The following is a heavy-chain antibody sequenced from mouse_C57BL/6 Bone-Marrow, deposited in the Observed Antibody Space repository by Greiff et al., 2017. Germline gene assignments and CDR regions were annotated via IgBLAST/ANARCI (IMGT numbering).Heavy chain of an antibody. J-gene: IGHJ2*01. CDR1: GFNFKDDY. CDR2: IDPEIGDT. V-gene: IGHV14-4*01. D-gene: IGHD2-3*01. Sequence: VQLQQSGAELVRPGASVKLSCTASGFNFKDDYIHWVKQRPEQGLEWIGWIDPEIGDTEYASKFKGKATITSDTSSNTAYLQLSSLTSEDTAVYYCSSFDGNYFDFWGRGTPLTVAS. CDR3: SSFDGNYFDF.